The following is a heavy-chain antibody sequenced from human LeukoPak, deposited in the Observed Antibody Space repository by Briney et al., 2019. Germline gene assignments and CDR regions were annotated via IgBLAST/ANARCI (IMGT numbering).Heavy chain of an antibody. CDR2: INHSGST. Sequence: MASETLSLTCAVYGGSFSGYYWSWIRQPPGKGLEWIGEINHSGSTNYNPSLKSRVTMSVDTSKNQFSLKLSSVTAADTAVYYCARIAAAGRGDYWGQGTLVTVSS. J-gene: IGHJ4*02. V-gene: IGHV4-34*01. CDR3: ARIAAAGRGDY. D-gene: IGHD6-13*01. CDR1: GGSFSGYY.